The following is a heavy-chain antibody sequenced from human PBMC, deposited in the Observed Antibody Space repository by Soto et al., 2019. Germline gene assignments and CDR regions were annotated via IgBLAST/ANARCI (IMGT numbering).Heavy chain of an antibody. Sequence: TGAEPGSHAQSVALTCTFRGFPYRKSGMCVSWIRQPPGKALEWLARIDWDDDKYYSTSLKTRLTISKDTSKNQVVLTMTNMDPVDTATYYCARIPIYYDSSGYTPLDVWVQGTTVTGSS. CDR1: GFPYRKSGMC. J-gene: IGHJ6*02. CDR2: IDWDDDK. V-gene: IGHV2-70*11. D-gene: IGHD3-22*01. CDR3: ARIPIYYDSSGYTPLDV.